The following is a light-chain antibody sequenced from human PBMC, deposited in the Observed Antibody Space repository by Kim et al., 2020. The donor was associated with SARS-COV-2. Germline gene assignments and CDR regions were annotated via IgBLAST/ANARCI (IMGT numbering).Light chain of an antibody. CDR2: EVS. Sequence: GQSDTLSCTGTSSDVGGYNYVSWYQRHPGKAPKLMIYEVSKRPSGVPDRFSGSKSGNTASLTVSGLQAEDEADYYCSSYAGSNNWVFGGGTQLTVL. J-gene: IGLJ3*02. CDR3: SSYAGSNNWV. CDR1: SSDVGGYNY. V-gene: IGLV2-8*01.